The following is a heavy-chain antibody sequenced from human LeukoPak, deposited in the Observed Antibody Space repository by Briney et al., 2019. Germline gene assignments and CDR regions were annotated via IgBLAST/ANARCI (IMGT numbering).Heavy chain of an antibody. Sequence: GASVKVSCKASGYTFTSYGISWVRQAPGQGLEWMGWISAYNGNTNYAQKLQGRVTMTTDTSTSTAYMELRSLRSDDTAVYYCARDKSWTVLRYFDWLPQADAFDIWGQGTMVTVSS. CDR3: ARDKSWTVLRYFDWLPQADAFDI. J-gene: IGHJ3*02. V-gene: IGHV1-18*01. CDR1: GYTFTSYG. D-gene: IGHD3-9*01. CDR2: ISAYNGNT.